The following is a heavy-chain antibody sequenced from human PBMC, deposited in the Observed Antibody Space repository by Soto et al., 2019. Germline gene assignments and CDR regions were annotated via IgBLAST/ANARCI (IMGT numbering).Heavy chain of an antibody. CDR1: GGSISSYY. D-gene: IGHD3-22*01. J-gene: IGHJ4*02. Sequence: SETLSLTCTASGGSISSYYWSWIRQPPGKGLEWIGYVSYSGSTDYNPSLKSRVTISVDTSKNQFSLRLSSVTAADTAEYYCARLYYYYDSSGYYYYFDYWGQGALVTVSS. V-gene: IGHV4-59*08. CDR3: ARLYYYYDSSGYYYYFDY. CDR2: VSYSGST.